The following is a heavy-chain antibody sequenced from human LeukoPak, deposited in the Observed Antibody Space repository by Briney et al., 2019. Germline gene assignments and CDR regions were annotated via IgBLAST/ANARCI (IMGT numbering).Heavy chain of an antibody. D-gene: IGHD6-25*01. CDR3: ARGLRLFDY. CDR1: GFTFDDYA. V-gene: IGHV3-9*01. J-gene: IGHJ4*02. Sequence: SLRLSCAASGFTFDDYAMHWVRQAPGKGLEWVSGISWNSGSIGYADSVKGRFTISRDNSKNTLYLQMNSLRAEDTVVYYCARGLRLFDYWGQGTLVTVSS. CDR2: ISWNSGSI.